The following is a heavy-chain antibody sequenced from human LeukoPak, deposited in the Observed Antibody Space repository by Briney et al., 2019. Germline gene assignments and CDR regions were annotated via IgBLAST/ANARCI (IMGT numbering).Heavy chain of an antibody. J-gene: IGHJ4*02. CDR1: GYAFTSYY. D-gene: IGHD5-18*01. V-gene: IGHV1-46*01. Sequence: GASVKVSCKASGYAFTSYYMHWVRQAPGQGLEWMGIINPSGGSTSYAQKFQGRVTMTRDTSTSTAYMELSSLRSEDTAVYYCASSTRGVHEYSYGGYFDYWGQGTLVTVSS. CDR2: INPSGGST. CDR3: ASSTRGVHEYSYGGYFDY.